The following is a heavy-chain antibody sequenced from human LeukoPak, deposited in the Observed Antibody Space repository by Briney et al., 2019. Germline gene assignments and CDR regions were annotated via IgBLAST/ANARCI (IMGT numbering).Heavy chain of an antibody. D-gene: IGHD1-26*01. CDR3: AQVQWELPTDDY. Sequence: PGGSLRLSCAASGFTFSSYGMHWVRQAPGKGLEWEAFIRYDGSNKYYADSVKGRFTISRDNSKNPLYLQMNSMRAEDTAVYYCAQVQWELPTDDYWGQGTVVTVSS. V-gene: IGHV3-30*02. CDR1: GFTFSSYG. CDR2: IRYDGSNK. J-gene: IGHJ4*02.